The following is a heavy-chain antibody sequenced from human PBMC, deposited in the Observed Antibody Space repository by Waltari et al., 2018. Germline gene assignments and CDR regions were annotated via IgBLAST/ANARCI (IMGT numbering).Heavy chain of an antibody. D-gene: IGHD2-2*02. CDR1: GFTLSDHY. Sequence: EVQLVESGGDLVQPGGSLRLSCAASGFTLSDHYIDWVRPAPGKGLEWLGISRNKENSYTTVYAASVKGRFTISRDDSNNLVYLQMNGLKIEDMAIYYCVRSYTASPMDVWGQGTTVTVSS. V-gene: IGHV3-72*01. CDR2: SRNKENSYTT. CDR3: VRSYTASPMDV. J-gene: IGHJ6*02.